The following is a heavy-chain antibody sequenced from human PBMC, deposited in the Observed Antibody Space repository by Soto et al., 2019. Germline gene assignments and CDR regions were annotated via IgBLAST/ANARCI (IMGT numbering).Heavy chain of an antibody. J-gene: IGHJ4*02. Sequence: QVQLQESGPGLVKPSQTLSLTCTVSGGSISSGGYYWSWIRQHPGKGLEWIGYIYYSGSTYYNPSLKRPVNLTINTSKNPFSPKPSPFTAADTAVYYCARSSTSANYFDYWGQGTLVTVSS. V-gene: IGHV4-31*01. CDR2: IYYSGST. CDR3: ARSSTSANYFDY. D-gene: IGHD2-2*01. CDR1: GGSISSGGYY.